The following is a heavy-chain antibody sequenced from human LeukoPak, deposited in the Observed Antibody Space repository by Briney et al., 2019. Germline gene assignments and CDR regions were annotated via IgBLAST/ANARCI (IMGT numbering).Heavy chain of an antibody. Sequence: SETLSLTCTVSSGSISNYYWSWIRQPPGKGLEWIGYIYNSGSTNYNPSLKSRVTMSVDTSKNQFSLTLNSVTAADTAVYYCARRNPSSSSLDYWGQGTLVTVSS. D-gene: IGHD6-6*01. CDR1: SGSISNYY. CDR3: ARRNPSSSSLDY. J-gene: IGHJ4*02. V-gene: IGHV4-59*08. CDR2: IYNSGST.